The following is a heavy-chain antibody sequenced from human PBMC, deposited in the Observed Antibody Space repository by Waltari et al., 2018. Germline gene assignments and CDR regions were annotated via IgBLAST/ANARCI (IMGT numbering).Heavy chain of an antibody. CDR3: ASLFRIRDRTKKGADTLDY. CDR2: ISSSSSYI. Sequence: EVQLVESGGGLVKPGGSLRLSCAASGFTFSSYSMNWVRQAPGKGLEWVSSISSSSSYIYYADSVKGRFTISRDNAKNSRYLQMNSLRAEDTAVYYCASLFRIRDRTKKGADTLDYWGQGTLVTVSS. D-gene: IGHD3-16*01. J-gene: IGHJ4*02. V-gene: IGHV3-21*01. CDR1: GFTFSSYS.